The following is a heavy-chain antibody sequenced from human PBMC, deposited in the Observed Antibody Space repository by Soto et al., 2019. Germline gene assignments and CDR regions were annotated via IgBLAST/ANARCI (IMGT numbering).Heavy chain of an antibody. Sequence: GGSLRLSCAASGFTFSSFGMSWVRQTPGQGLEWVSAISGSGGTTYYADSVKGRFTISRDNSNNTLFLQMNSLRAEDTAVYYCARVNGYYYYGMDVWGQGTTVTVSS. CDR3: ARVNGYYYYGMDV. CDR2: ISGSGGTT. D-gene: IGHD3-22*01. J-gene: IGHJ6*02. CDR1: GFTFSSFG. V-gene: IGHV3-23*01.